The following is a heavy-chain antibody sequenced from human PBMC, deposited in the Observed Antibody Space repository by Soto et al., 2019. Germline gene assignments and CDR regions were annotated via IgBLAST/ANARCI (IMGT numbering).Heavy chain of an antibody. V-gene: IGHV3-30-3*01. Sequence: QVQLVESGGAVVQPGRSLRLSCAASGFTFSSYAMHWVRQAPGKGLEWVAVISYDGSNKYYADSVKGRFTISRDNSKNTLYLQMNSLRAEDTAVHYCARDEQWLNYFDYWGQGTLVTVSS. CDR1: GFTFSSYA. CDR2: ISYDGSNK. D-gene: IGHD6-19*01. J-gene: IGHJ4*02. CDR3: ARDEQWLNYFDY.